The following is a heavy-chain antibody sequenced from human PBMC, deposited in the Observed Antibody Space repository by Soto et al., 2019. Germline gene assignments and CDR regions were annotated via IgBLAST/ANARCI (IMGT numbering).Heavy chain of an antibody. CDR3: ARDCHGFCYLPTERYFDL. V-gene: IGHV1-69*12. D-gene: IGHD3-10*01. CDR1: GGTFSSYA. J-gene: IGHJ2*01. CDR2: IIPIFGTA. Sequence: QVQLVQSGAEVKKPGSSVKFSCKASGGTFSSYAISWVRQAPGQGLEWMGGIIPIFGTANYAQKFQGRVTITADESTSTAYMELSSLRSEDTAVYYCARDCHGFCYLPTERYFDLWGRGTLVTVSS.